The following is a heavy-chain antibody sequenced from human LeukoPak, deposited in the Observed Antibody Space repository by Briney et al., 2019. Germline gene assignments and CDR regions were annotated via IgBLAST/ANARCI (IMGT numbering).Heavy chain of an antibody. CDR1: GYTFTSYA. D-gene: IGHD3-10*01. V-gene: IGHV1-69*13. CDR3: ARATGSGSSWFDP. J-gene: IGHJ5*02. CDR2: IIPIFGTA. Sequence: ASVKVSCTASGYTFTSYAISWVRQAPGQGLEWMGGIIPIFGTANYAQKFQGRVTITADESTSTAYMELSSLRSEDTAVYYCARATGSGSSWFDPWGQGTLVTVSS.